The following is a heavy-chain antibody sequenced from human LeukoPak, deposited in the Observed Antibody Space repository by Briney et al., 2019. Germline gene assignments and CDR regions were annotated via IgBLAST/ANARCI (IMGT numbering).Heavy chain of an antibody. V-gene: IGHV3-30*18. CDR2: ISYDGSNK. CDR3: AKDLFSGYNSGWWPFDI. D-gene: IGHD6-19*01. Sequence: GRSLRLSCAASGFTFSSHGMHWVRQAPGKGLEWEALISYDGSNKYYADSVKGRFTISRDNSKNTLYLQMNSLRAEDTAVYYCAKDLFSGYNSGWWPFDIWGQGTMVSVSS. J-gene: IGHJ3*02. CDR1: GFTFSSHG.